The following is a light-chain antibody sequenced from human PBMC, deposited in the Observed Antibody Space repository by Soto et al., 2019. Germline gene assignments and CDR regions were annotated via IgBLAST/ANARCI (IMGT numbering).Light chain of an antibody. V-gene: IGKV1-5*03. CDR1: QRIGSW. Sequence: DIQMTQSPSTLSASVGDRVTITCRDSQRIGSWLAWYQKKPGKAPKLLIYKASSLESGVPSRFSGSGSGTDFTLTISSLQPDDFASYYCQQYGSYSPWTCGQGTKVEIK. CDR3: QQYGSYSPWT. J-gene: IGKJ1*01. CDR2: KAS.